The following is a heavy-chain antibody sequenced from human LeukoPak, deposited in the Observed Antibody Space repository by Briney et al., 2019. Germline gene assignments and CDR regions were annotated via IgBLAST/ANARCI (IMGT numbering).Heavy chain of an antibody. CDR3: ARDDIAAAGTPQYYGMDV. J-gene: IGHJ6*02. V-gene: IGHV3-48*03. CDR1: GFTFSSYE. D-gene: IGHD6-13*01. CDR2: ISSSGSTI. Sequence: PGGSLRLSCAASGFTFSSYEMNWVRQAPGKGLEWGSYISSSGSTIYYADSVKGRFTISRDNAKNSLYLQMNSLRAEDTAVYYCARDDIAAAGTPQYYGMDVWGQGTTVTVSS.